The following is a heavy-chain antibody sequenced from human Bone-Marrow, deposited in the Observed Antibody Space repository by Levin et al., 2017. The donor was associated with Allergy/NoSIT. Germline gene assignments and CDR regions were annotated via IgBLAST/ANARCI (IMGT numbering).Heavy chain of an antibody. CDR2: INPNTGAT. D-gene: IGHD4-17*01. CDR3: ARAERGDGDFVSAYNYYGMDV. J-gene: IGHJ6*02. Sequence: GESLKISCRSSGYSFTDYYLHWVRQAPGQGPEWMGWINPNTGATRYAQKFQGRVTLTRDTSINTAYMELDRLTSDDTAVYYCARAERGDGDFVSAYNYYGMDVWGQGTTVTVSS. V-gene: IGHV1-2*02. CDR1: GYSFTDYY.